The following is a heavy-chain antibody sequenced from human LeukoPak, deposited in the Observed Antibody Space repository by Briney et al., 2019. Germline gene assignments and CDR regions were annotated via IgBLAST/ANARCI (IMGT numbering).Heavy chain of an antibody. CDR1: GFTFTSYA. D-gene: IGHD5-12*01. CDR3: AKAERFSGTKTPDY. CDR2: ISGSGRTT. V-gene: IGHV3-23*01. Sequence: GGSLRLSCAVSGFTFTSYAMSWVRQAPGKGLEWVSAISGSGRTTYYADSVKGRFTISRGNSKNTLYLQMSSLRAEDTAVYYCAKAERFSGTKTPDYWGQGTLVIVSS. J-gene: IGHJ4*02.